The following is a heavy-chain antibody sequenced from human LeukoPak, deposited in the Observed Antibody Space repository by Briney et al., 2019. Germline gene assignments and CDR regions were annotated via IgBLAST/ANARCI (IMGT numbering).Heavy chain of an antibody. D-gene: IGHD6-6*01. CDR3: ARKGIAAAVDY. V-gene: IGHV1-46*01. Sequence: ASVKVSCKASGYTFTGYYMHWVRQAPGQGLEWMGIINPSGGSTSYAQKFQGRVTMTRDMSTSTVYMELSSLRSEDTAVYYCARKGIAAAVDYWGQGTLVTVSS. CDR1: GYTFTGYY. J-gene: IGHJ4*02. CDR2: INPSGGST.